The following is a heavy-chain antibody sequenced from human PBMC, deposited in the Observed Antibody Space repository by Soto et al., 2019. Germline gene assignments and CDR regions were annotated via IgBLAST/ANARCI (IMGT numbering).Heavy chain of an antibody. D-gene: IGHD3-16*01. V-gene: IGHV3-48*02. J-gene: IGHJ4*02. CDR3: AKDGGYFDY. CDR2: ISSSSSTI. CDR1: XYS. Sequence: XYSMNXVRQAPGKGLEWVSYISSSSSTIYYADSVKGRFTISRDNAKNSLYLQMNSLIDEDTAVYYCAKDGGYFDYWGQGTLVTVSS.